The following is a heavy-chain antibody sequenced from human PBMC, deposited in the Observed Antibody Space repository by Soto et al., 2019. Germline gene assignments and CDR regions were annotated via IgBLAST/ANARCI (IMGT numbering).Heavy chain of an antibody. D-gene: IGHD6-13*01. Sequence: QVQLVQSGAEVKKPGASVKVSCKASGYTFTGYYMHWVRQAPGQGLEWMGWINPNSGGTNYAQKFQGWVTMTRDTSIRTAYMELSRLRSDDTAVYYCARGHKYSSSWYGWFDPWGQGTLVTVSS. V-gene: IGHV1-2*04. CDR2: INPNSGGT. CDR1: GYTFTGYY. CDR3: ARGHKYSSSWYGWFDP. J-gene: IGHJ5*02.